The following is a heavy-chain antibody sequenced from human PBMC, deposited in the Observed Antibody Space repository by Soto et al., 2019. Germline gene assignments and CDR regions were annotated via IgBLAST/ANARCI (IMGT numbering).Heavy chain of an antibody. Sequence: GGSLRLSCAASGFTFSSYGMHWVRQAPGKGLEWVAVIWYDGSNKYYADSVKGRFTISRDNSKNTLYLQMNSLRAEDTAVYYCAREHIVATSGMDVWGQGTTVTVSS. CDR2: IWYDGSNK. J-gene: IGHJ6*02. D-gene: IGHD5-12*01. CDR1: GFTFSSYG. CDR3: AREHIVATSGMDV. V-gene: IGHV3-33*01.